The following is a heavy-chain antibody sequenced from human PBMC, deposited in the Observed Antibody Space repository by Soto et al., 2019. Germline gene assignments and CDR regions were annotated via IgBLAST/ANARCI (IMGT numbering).Heavy chain of an antibody. CDR1: GYTFTGYY. CDR2: INPNSGGT. Sequence: GASVKVSCKASGYTFTGYYMHWVRQAPGQGLEWMGWINPNSGGTNYAQKFQGWVTMTRDTSISTAYMELSRLRSDDTAVYYCARGGPGRFGELYYYYYGMDVWGQGTTVTVSS. D-gene: IGHD3-10*01. V-gene: IGHV1-2*04. CDR3: ARGGPGRFGELYYYYYGMDV. J-gene: IGHJ6*02.